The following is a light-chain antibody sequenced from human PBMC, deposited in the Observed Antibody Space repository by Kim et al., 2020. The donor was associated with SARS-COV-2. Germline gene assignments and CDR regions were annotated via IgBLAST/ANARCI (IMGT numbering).Light chain of an antibody. CDR3: QSYDGNTLV. Sequence: GKTVTISCTRSSGTFANNYVQWYQQRPGSSPTTVIFEDKQRHSGVPHRFSGSVDSSSNSASLTISGPRPEDEADYYCQSYDGNTLVFGGGTKLTVL. CDR1: SGTFANNY. V-gene: IGLV6-57*01. CDR2: EDK. J-gene: IGLJ3*02.